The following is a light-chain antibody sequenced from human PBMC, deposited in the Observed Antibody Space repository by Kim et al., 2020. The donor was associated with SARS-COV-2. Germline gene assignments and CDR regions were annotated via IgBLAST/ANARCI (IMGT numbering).Light chain of an antibody. CDR1: QAIIDY. CDR3: QQYKTYPFT. Sequence: ASVGDSITLTRRASQAIIDYLAWFQQKPGRAPKSLIHAASSLQSGVPSRFSGSGSGTDFSLTIHNVQPEDFATYYCQQYKTYPFTFGPGTKVDIK. J-gene: IGKJ3*01. V-gene: IGKV1-16*01. CDR2: AAS.